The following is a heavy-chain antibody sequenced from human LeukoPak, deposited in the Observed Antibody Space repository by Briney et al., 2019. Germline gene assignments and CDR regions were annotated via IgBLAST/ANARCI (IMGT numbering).Heavy chain of an antibody. CDR3: AGDYYDSSGYG. CDR2: ISSSGSTI. V-gene: IGHV3-48*04. D-gene: IGHD3-22*01. Sequence: PGGSLRLSCAASGFTLISYWMTWVRQAPGKGLEWVSYISSSGSTIYYADSVKGRFTISRDNAKNSLYLQMNSLRAEDTAVYYCAGDYYDSSGYGWGQGTLVTVSS. J-gene: IGHJ4*02. CDR1: GFTLISYW.